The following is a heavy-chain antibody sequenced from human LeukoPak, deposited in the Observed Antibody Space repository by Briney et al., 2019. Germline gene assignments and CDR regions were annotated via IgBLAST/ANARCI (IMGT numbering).Heavy chain of an antibody. CDR1: GGSISSYY. J-gene: IGHJ4*02. D-gene: IGHD2-15*01. CDR3: ARGSAIVVVVAATPFDY. V-gene: IGHV4-34*01. Sequence: SETLSLTCTVSGGSISSYYWSWIRQPPGKGLEWIGEINHSGSTNYNPSLKSRVTISVDTSKNQFPLKLSSVTAADTAVYYCARGSAIVVVVAATPFDYWGQGTLVTVSS. CDR2: INHSGST.